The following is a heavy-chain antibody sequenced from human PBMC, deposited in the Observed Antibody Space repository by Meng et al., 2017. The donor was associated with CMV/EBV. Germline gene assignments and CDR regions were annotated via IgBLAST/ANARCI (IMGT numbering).Heavy chain of an antibody. J-gene: IGHJ1*01. Sequence: SVKVSCKASGGTFTSYAISWVRQAPGQGLEWMGGIIPIFGTANYAQKFQGRVTITTDESTSTAYMELSSLRSEDTAVYYCVRSYCSSTSCYIPPEYFQHWGQGTLVTVSS. CDR3: VRSYCSSTSCYIPPEYFQH. CDR2: IIPIFGTA. D-gene: IGHD2-2*02. CDR1: GGTFTSYA. V-gene: IGHV1-69*05.